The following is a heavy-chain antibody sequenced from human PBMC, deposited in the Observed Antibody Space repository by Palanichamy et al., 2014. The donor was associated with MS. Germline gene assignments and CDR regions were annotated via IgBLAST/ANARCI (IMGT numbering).Heavy chain of an antibody. CDR1: GFSFSSHA. J-gene: IGHJ2*01. CDR2: IGGSGSAT. D-gene: IGHD3-22*01. V-gene: IGHV3-23*04. CDR3: AKAVRGYYWYFDL. Sequence: EVQVVESGGGLVQPGESLRLSCEASGFSFSSHAMNWVRQAPGKGLEWVSTIGGSGSATYYADSVKGRSTISRDNSRNTLYLQLNNLRADDTATYYCAKAVRGYYWYFDLWGRGTLVIVSS.